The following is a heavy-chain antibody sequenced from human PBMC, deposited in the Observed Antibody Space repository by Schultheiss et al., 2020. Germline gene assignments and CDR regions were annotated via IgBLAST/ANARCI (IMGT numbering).Heavy chain of an antibody. CDR1: GGSFSGYY. D-gene: IGHD4-11*01. J-gene: IGHJ6*02. V-gene: IGHV4-34*01. Sequence: SATLSLTCAVYGGSFSGYYWSWIRQPPGKGLEWIGEINHSGSTNYNPSLKSRVTISVDTSKNQFSLKLSSVTAADTAVYYCARTTWYYYYGMDVWGQGTTVTVSS. CDR2: INHSGST. CDR3: ARTTWYYYYGMDV.